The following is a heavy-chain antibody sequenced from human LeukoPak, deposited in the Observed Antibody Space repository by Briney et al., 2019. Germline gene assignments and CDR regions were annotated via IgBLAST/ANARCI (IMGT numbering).Heavy chain of an antibody. CDR1: GGTFSSYA. J-gene: IGHJ5*02. Sequence: SVKVSCKASGGTFSSYAISWVRQAPGQGLEWMGRIIPILGMANYAQKFQGRVTITADKSTSTAYMELSSLRSEDTAVYYCARGSNWNHHPYWFDPWGQGTLVTVSS. CDR3: ARGSNWNHHPYWFDP. D-gene: IGHD1-1*01. V-gene: IGHV1-69*04. CDR2: IIPILGMA.